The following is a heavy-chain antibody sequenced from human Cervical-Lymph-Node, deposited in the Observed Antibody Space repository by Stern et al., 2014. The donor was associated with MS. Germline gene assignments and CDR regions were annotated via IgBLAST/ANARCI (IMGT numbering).Heavy chain of an antibody. D-gene: IGHD5/OR15-5a*01. V-gene: IGHV1-46*01. Sequence: QDQLVQSGAQVKKPGASVKVSCKGSGYTFIRYYIQWVRQAPGQGLEWMGIVNANGGSARYAQKFQGRVTMASDTSTSTVSMELSSLRSEDTAVYYCATLYDSSGNYGMEVWGQGTTVIVSS. CDR2: VNANGGSA. CDR3: ATLYDSSGNYGMEV. CDR1: GYTFIRYY. J-gene: IGHJ6*02.